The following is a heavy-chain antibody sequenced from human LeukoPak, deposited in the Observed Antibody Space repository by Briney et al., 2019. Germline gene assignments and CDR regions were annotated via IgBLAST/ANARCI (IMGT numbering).Heavy chain of an antibody. V-gene: IGHV1-2*02. CDR2: INPNSGGT. CDR1: GYTFTGYF. D-gene: IGHD1-1*01. Sequence: GASVTVSCKASGYTFTGYFVHWVRQAPGQGLEWMGWINPNSGGTNYAQKFQGRVTLTRDTSISTAYMELSRLSSDDTAVYYCARLATTLIPFDYWGRGTLVPVSS. CDR3: ARLATTLIPFDY. J-gene: IGHJ4*02.